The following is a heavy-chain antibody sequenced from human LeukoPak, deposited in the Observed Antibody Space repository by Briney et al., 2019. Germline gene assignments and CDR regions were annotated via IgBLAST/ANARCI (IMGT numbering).Heavy chain of an antibody. D-gene: IGHD3-9*01. CDR3: ARPPDILTGKNWFDP. J-gene: IGHJ5*02. CDR2: INADGSKM. V-gene: IGHV3-74*01. Sequence: PGGSLRLSCAASGFTFSTYWMHWVRQAPGKGLVWVSRINADGSKMDYADSVKGRITISRDNAKNTLYLQMNSLRVEDTAVYYCARPPDILTGKNWFDPWGQGTLVTVSS. CDR1: GFTFSTYW.